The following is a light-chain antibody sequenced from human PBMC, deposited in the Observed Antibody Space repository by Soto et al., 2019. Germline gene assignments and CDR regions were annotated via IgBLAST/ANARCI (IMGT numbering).Light chain of an antibody. CDR3: CSYTRRGTLI. J-gene: IGLJ1*01. CDR1: SGDIGDYNY. Sequence: QSVLTQPASVSGSPGQSITISCVDTSGDIGDYNYVSWYQQHPGKVPKVIIYDVSNRPSGVSYRFSGTKSGNTASLTVSGLQAEDEADYYCCSYTRRGTLIFGTG. V-gene: IGLV2-14*01. CDR2: DVS.